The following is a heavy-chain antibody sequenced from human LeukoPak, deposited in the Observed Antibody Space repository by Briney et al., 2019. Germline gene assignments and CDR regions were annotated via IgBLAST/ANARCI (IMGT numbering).Heavy chain of an antibody. CDR2: IYPGDSAT. Sequence: LGESLKISCKGSGYSFTNYWIGWVRQMPGKGLELMGVIYPGDSATRYSPSFQGQVAISVDKSIRTAYLRWSSLKASDIAMYYCARLPYCGGDCYPNWFDTWGQGTLVTVSS. CDR1: GYSFTNYW. V-gene: IGHV5-51*01. CDR3: ARLPYCGGDCYPNWFDT. D-gene: IGHD2-21*02. J-gene: IGHJ5*02.